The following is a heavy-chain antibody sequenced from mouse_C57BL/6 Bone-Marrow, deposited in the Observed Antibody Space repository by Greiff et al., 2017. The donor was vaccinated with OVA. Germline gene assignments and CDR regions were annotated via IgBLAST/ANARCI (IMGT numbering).Heavy chain of an antibody. J-gene: IGHJ2*01. CDR1: GFTFSDYY. CDR3: ARRGYFDY. V-gene: IGHV5-16*01. Sequence: EVQVVESEGGLVQPGSSMKLSCTASGFTFSDYYMAWVRQVPEKGLEWVANINYDGSSTYYLDSLKSRFIISRDNAKNILYLQMSSLKSEDTATYYCARRGYFDYWGQGTTLTVSS. CDR2: INYDGSST.